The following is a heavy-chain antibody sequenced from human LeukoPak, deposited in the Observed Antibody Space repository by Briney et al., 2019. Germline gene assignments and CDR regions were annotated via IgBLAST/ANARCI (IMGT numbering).Heavy chain of an antibody. CDR2: IYTCGRP. CDR3: ARDQGSGSYPYYYYYMDV. Sequence: KPSETLSLTCTVSGGSISSYYWSWIRQPAGKGLEWIGRIYTCGRPNYNPSLKSRVTMSVDASKNQFSLKLSSVTAADTAVYYCARDQGSGSYPYYYYYMDVWGKGTTVTVSS. D-gene: IGHD1-26*01. J-gene: IGHJ6*03. V-gene: IGHV4-4*07. CDR1: GGSISSYY.